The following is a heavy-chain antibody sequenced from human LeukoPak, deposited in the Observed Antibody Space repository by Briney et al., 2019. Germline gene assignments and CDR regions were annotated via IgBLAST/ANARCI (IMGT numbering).Heavy chain of an antibody. V-gene: IGHV3-23*01. CDR3: AKDRDDSSGYYPDFDY. D-gene: IGHD3-22*01. Sequence: GGSLRLSCAASGFTFSNYWMGWVRQAPGKGLEWVSAISGSGGSTYYADSVKGRFTISRDNSKNTLYLQMNSLRAEDTAVYYCAKDRDDSSGYYPDFDYWGQGTLVTVSS. J-gene: IGHJ4*02. CDR2: ISGSGGST. CDR1: GFTFSNYW.